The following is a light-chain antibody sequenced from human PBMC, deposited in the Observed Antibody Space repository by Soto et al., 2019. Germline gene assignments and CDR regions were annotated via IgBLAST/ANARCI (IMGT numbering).Light chain of an antibody. CDR2: GAS. V-gene: IGKV3-15*01. J-gene: IGKJ4*01. Sequence: EIVMTQSPATLSVSPGARATLSCRASQSVSSNLAWYQQKPGQAPRLLIYGASTRATGIPARISGSGSGTEFTLTISSLPSEDFALYYWQQYNNWPLTFGGGTKVEIK. CDR1: QSVSSN. CDR3: QQYNNWPLT.